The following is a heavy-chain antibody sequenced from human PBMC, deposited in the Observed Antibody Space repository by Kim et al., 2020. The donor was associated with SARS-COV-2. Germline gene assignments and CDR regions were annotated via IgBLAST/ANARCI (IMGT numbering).Heavy chain of an antibody. CDR3: ARGSSVWAWYLTL. CDR1: GGSMSNYY. V-gene: IGHV4-59*01. D-gene: IGHD7-27*01. CDR2: MSNSGSP. J-gene: IGHJ2*01. Sequence: SETLSLTCTLSGGSMSNYYWSWIRQPPGKGLEWVAFMSNSGSPSKDYNPSLKSRVTISADTSQRQFSLTLTSVTSADTAVYYCARGSSVWAWYLTLWGRGTLVTVSS.